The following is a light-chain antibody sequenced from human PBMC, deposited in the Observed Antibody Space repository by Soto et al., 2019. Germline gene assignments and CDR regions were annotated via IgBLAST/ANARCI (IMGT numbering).Light chain of an antibody. Sequence: GDRVIITCRASQTVERWMAWHQQKPGKAPKLLISDVSTLERGVPSRFSGSGSATEFTLTISGLQPDDFATYYCQQYKDYVYTFGQGTKV. V-gene: IGKV1-5*01. CDR3: QQYKDYVYT. CDR1: QTVERW. CDR2: DVS. J-gene: IGKJ2*01.